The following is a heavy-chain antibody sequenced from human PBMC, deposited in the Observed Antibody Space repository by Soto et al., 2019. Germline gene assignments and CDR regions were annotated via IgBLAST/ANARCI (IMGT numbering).Heavy chain of an antibody. V-gene: IGHV3-48*04. D-gene: IGHD3-10*01. J-gene: IGHJ4*02. CDR3: ARDYCGSAIQPDPFDY. Sequence: GGTLRLSCAVSGCTFSSYSMNWGWLAPGKGLGWVSSICISSMIITYYTDSVRVLFTISTDTAKNSLYPQMNSLRAEDTAVYYCARDYCGSAIQPDPFDYWGQGTLVTVSS. CDR1: GCTFSSYS. CDR2: ICISSMIIT.